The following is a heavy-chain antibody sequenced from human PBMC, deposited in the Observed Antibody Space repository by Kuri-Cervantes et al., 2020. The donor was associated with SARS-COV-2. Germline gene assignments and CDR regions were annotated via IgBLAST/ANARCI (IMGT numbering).Heavy chain of an antibody. CDR3: ARGDSSGYYYYFDY. Sequence: GSLRLSCTVSGDSISNTNYYWGWIRQPPGKGLEWIGSVSYSGSAYYNPSLKSRVTMSVDTSKNQFSLKLSSVTAADTAVYYCARGDSSGYYYYFDYWGQGTLVTVSS. CDR2: VSYSGSA. CDR1: GDSISNTNYY. D-gene: IGHD3-22*01. J-gene: IGHJ4*02. V-gene: IGHV4-39*07.